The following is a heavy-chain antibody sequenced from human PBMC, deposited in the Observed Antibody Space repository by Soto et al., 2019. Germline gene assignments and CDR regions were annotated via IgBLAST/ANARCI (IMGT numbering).Heavy chain of an antibody. CDR2: IIPILGIA. Sequence: QVQLVQSGAEVKKPGSSVKVSCKASGGTFSSYTISWVRQAPGQGLEWMGRIIPILGIANYAQKFQGRVTSTADKSTSTAYMELSSLRSEDTAVYYCARLHLGELSFNDYWGQGTLVTVSS. V-gene: IGHV1-69*02. CDR1: GGTFSSYT. CDR3: ARLHLGELSFNDY. J-gene: IGHJ4*02. D-gene: IGHD3-16*02.